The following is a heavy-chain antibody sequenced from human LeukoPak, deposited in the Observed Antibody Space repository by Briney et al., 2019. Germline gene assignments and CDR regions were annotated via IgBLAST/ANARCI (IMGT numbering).Heavy chain of an antibody. V-gene: IGHV3-30*18. D-gene: IGHD4-4*01. J-gene: IGHJ4*02. Sequence: PGGSLRLSCAASGFVFSGAWMSWVRQAPGKGLEWVAVISYDGSNKYYADSVKGRFTISRDNSKNTLYLQMNTLRAEDTAVYYCAKGASTTVTTWFDYWGQGTLVTVSS. CDR2: ISYDGSNK. CDR3: AKGASTTVTTWFDY. CDR1: GFVFSGAW.